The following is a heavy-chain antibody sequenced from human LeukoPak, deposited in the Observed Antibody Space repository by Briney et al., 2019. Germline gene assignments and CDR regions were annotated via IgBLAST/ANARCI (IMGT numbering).Heavy chain of an antibody. CDR1: GYTFTSYY. V-gene: IGHV1-46*01. D-gene: IGHD3-3*01. J-gene: IGHJ4*02. Sequence: ASVKVSCKASGYTFTSYYMHWVPQAPGQGLEWMGIINPSGGSTSYAQKFQGRVTMTRDTSTSTVYMELSSRRSEDTAVYYCARGSTIDDYGDYWGQGTLVTVSS. CDR2: INPSGGST. CDR3: ARGSTIDDYGDY.